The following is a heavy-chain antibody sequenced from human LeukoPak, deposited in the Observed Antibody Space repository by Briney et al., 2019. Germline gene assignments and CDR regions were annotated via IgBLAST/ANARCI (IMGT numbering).Heavy chain of an antibody. CDR2: ISYDGSNK. V-gene: IGHV3-30*03. CDR1: GFTFSSYG. Sequence: GGSLRLSCAASGFTFSSYGMHWVRQAPGKGLEWVAVISYDGSNKYYADSVKGRFTISRDNSKNTLYLQMNSLRAEDTAVYYCATSSSSWYLFDYWGQGTLVTVSS. J-gene: IGHJ4*02. D-gene: IGHD6-13*01. CDR3: ATSSSSWYLFDY.